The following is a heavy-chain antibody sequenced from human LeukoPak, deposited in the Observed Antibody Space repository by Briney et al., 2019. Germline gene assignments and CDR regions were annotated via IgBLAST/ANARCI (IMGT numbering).Heavy chain of an antibody. V-gene: IGHV1-69*06. Sequence: SVKVSCKASGYTFTSYGISWVRQAPGQGLEWMGGIIPMFGTANYAQKFQGRVTISADKSTSTAYMELSSLRSEDTAVYYCASGRTDIVVVPATLRNYFFDYWGQGTLVTVSS. J-gene: IGHJ4*02. D-gene: IGHD2-2*01. CDR2: IIPMFGTA. CDR3: ASGRTDIVVVPATLRNYFFDY. CDR1: GYTFTSYG.